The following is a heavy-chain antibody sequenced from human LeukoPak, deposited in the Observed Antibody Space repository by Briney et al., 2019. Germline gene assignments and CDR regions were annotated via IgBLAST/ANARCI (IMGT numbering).Heavy chain of an antibody. V-gene: IGHV3-48*03. CDR3: ARGSSPFGGVITNFDY. CDR1: GFTFSSYE. J-gene: IGHJ4*02. D-gene: IGHD3-16*02. CDR2: ISSSGSTI. Sequence: GGSLRLSCAASGFTFSSYEMNWVRQAPGKGLEWVSYISSSGSTIYYADSVEGRFTISRDNAKNSLYLQMNSLRAEDTAVYYCARGSSPFGGVITNFDYWGQGTLVTVSS.